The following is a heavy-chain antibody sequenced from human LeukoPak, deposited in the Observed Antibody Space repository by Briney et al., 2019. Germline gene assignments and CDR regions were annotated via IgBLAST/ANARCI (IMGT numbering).Heavy chain of an antibody. Sequence: GRSLRLSCAASGFTFSSYAMHWVCQAPGKGLEWVAVISYDGSNKYYADSVKGRFTISRDNSKNTLYLQMNSLRAEDTAVYYCARDGGYSYGYFDYWGQGTLVTVSS. J-gene: IGHJ4*02. CDR2: ISYDGSNK. CDR1: GFTFSSYA. D-gene: IGHD5-18*01. V-gene: IGHV3-30*07. CDR3: ARDGGYSYGYFDY.